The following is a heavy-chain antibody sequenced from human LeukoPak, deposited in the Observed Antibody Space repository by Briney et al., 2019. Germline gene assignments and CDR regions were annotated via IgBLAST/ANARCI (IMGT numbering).Heavy chain of an antibody. CDR2: ISGSGGST. CDR3: AKDHGGQWLVFWFDP. V-gene: IGHV3-23*01. J-gene: IGHJ5*02. CDR1: GFTFSSYA. Sequence: GGSLRLSCAASGFTFSSYAMSWVRQAPGKGLEWVSAISGSGGSTYYADSVKGWFTISRDNSKNTLYLQMNSLRAEDTAVYYCAKDHGGQWLVFWFDPWGQGTLVTVSS. D-gene: IGHD6-19*01.